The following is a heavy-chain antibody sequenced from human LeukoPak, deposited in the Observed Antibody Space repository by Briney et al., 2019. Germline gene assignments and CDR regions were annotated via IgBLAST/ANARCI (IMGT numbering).Heavy chain of an antibody. D-gene: IGHD3-10*01. CDR1: GFTFSRYA. J-gene: IGHJ4*02. CDR2: ISGNGGST. Sequence: PGGSVRLSCSASGFTFSRYAMHWVRQAPGKGLEYVSAISGNGGSTYYADSVKGRFTISRDNSRNTLHLQMSSLRVEDTAVYYCVKDSSSGSYFDYWGQGTLVTVSS. V-gene: IGHV3-64D*06. CDR3: VKDSSSGSYFDY.